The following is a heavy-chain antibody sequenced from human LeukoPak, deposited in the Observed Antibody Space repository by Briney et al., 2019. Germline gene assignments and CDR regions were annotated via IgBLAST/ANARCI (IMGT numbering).Heavy chain of an antibody. J-gene: IGHJ4*02. V-gene: IGHV3-7*01. CDR1: GFTLSSYW. Sequence: GGPLRLSCAASGFTLSSYWMNWVRQAPRKRQECVANIKYDGSEKYYVDSVKGRFTISRDNAKNSLYLQMNSLRVEDTAVYYCARGTTVDYWGRGTLVTVSS. CDR3: ARGTTVDY. CDR2: IKYDGSEK. D-gene: IGHD1-1*01.